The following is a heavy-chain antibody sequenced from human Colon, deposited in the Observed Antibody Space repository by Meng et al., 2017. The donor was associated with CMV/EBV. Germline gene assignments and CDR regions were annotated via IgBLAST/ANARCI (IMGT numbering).Heavy chain of an antibody. V-gene: IGHV3-7*01. J-gene: IGHJ4*02. D-gene: IGHD6-19*01. CDR1: GFIFSAYT. Sequence: ESLKISGAASGFIFSAYTMSWVRQAPGKGLEWVARMKEDGSEIYYVDSVKGRLTISRDNAKKSLYLQMNSLRAEDTAVYYCAKGGSSRFESWGQGTLVTVSS. CDR3: AKGGSSRFES. CDR2: MKEDGSEI.